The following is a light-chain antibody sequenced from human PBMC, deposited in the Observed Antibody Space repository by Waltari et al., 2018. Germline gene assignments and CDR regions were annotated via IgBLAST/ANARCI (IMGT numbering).Light chain of an antibody. Sequence: DIQMTQSPSTLSASVGDRVTITCRASQSISSWLAWYQQKPGKAPNLLIYKASSLESGVPSRFSGSGSVTEFTLTISSLQPDDFATYYCQQYNSYSPESFGQGTKLEIK. V-gene: IGKV1-5*03. CDR2: KAS. CDR3: QQYNSYSPES. J-gene: IGKJ2*03. CDR1: QSISSW.